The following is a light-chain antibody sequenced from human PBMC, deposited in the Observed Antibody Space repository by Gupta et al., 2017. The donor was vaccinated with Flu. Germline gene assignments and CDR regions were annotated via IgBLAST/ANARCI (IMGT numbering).Light chain of an antibody. CDR1: QSVSNY. Sequence: GERATLSCRADQSVSNYLVWYQQKIGQAPRLLIYDASNRATGIPARFSGSGSGTDFTLTISSLEPDDFAVYYCQQRKDWPRTFGGGTKVEIK. CDR3: QQRKDWPRT. V-gene: IGKV3-11*01. J-gene: IGKJ4*01. CDR2: DAS.